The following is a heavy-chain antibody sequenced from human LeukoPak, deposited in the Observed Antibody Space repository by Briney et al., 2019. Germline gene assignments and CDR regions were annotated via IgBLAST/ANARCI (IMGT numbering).Heavy chain of an antibody. CDR3: ARQPLFPHRFDP. V-gene: IGHV3-7*04. Sequence: GGSLRLSCAASGFTFSNYWMTWVRQAPGKGLEWVANIKHDGGEKYYVDSVKGRFTISRDNAKNSLYLQMDSLRAEDTAVYYCARQPLFPHRFDPWGQGTLVTVSS. CDR2: IKHDGGEK. CDR1: GFTFSNYW. J-gene: IGHJ5*02.